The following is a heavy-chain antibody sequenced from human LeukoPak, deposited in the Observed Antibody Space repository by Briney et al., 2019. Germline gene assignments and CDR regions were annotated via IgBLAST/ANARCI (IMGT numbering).Heavy chain of an antibody. CDR1: GYSFTNYW. J-gene: IGHJ4*02. CDR3: GRQCWAGSYAG. Sequence: GESLEISCQGSGYSFTNYWIGWVRQLPGKGLELMGIIYPGDSDTKYSPSFQGQVTISADKSINSGYLQWRSIQVSDTARYYCGRQCWAGSYAGCGQGSLVTVYS. V-gene: IGHV5-51*01. CDR2: IYPGDSDT. D-gene: IGHD3-16*01.